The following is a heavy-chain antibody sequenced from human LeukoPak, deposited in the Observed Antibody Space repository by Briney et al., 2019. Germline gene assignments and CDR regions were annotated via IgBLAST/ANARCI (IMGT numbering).Heavy chain of an antibody. CDR2: IVVGNGNT. Sequence: GASVKVSCKASGFTFTTSAVQWVRQARGQRLEWMGWIVVGNGNTDYAQKFRERVTITRDTSTSTAYMELSSLRSEDTAVYYCAARAPGVGGFDYWGQGALVTVSS. CDR3: AARAPGVGGFDY. CDR1: GFTFTTSA. J-gene: IGHJ4*02. D-gene: IGHD3-16*01. V-gene: IGHV1-58*01.